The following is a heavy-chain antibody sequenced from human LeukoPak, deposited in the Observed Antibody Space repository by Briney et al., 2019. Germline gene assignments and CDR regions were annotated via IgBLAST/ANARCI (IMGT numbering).Heavy chain of an antibody. CDR3: ARDYYDSSTWFDP. V-gene: IGHV1-69*06. J-gene: IGHJ5*02. CDR2: IIPIFGTA. Sequence: ASVKVSCKASGGTFSSYAISLVRQAPGQGLECMGRIIPIFGTANYAQKFQGRVTITADKSTSTAYMELSSLRSEDTAVYYCARDYYDSSTWFDPWGQGTLVTVSS. CDR1: GGTFSSYA. D-gene: IGHD3-22*01.